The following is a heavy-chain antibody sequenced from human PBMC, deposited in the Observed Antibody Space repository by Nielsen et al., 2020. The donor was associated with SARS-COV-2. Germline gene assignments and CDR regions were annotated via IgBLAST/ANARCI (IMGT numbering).Heavy chain of an antibody. CDR2: IIPIFGTA. D-gene: IGHD4-23*01. CDR3: ARDQSYGGNSLYYYYGMDV. V-gene: IGHV1-69*13. J-gene: IGHJ6*02. Sequence: SVKVSCKASGGTFSSYAISWVRQAPGQGLEWMGGIIPIFGTANYAQEFQGRVTITADESTSTAYMELSSLRSEDTAVYYCARDQSYGGNSLYYYYGMDVWGQGTTVTVSS. CDR1: GGTFSSYA.